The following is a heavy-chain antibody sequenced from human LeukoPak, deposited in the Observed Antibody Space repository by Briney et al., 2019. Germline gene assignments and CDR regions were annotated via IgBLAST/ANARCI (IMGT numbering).Heavy chain of an antibody. D-gene: IGHD6-19*01. J-gene: IGHJ4*02. CDR2: ISAYNGNT. V-gene: IGHV1-18*01. CDR1: GYTFTSYG. CDR3: ARVQLKQWLVPGFDY. Sequence: ASVKVSCKASGYTFTSYGISWVRQAPGQGLEWMGWISAYNGNTNYAQKPQGRVTMTTDTSTSTAYMELRSLRSDDTAVYYCARVQLKQWLVPGFDYWGQGTLVTVSS.